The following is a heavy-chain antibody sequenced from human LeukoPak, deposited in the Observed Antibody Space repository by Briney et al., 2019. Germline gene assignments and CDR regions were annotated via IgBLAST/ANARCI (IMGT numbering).Heavy chain of an antibody. J-gene: IGHJ4*02. CDR3: ARDYADYVGYFFFDY. V-gene: IGHV3-23*01. Sequence: GGSLTLSCAASGFTFNNYAMNWIRQAPGKGLEWVSSISGGGETTYYADYAKRRSTISRDNSQNTVYLQMNSLRAEDTAVYYCARDYADYVGYFFFDYWGQGTLVSVSS. CDR1: GFTFNNYA. CDR2: ISGGGETT. D-gene: IGHD4-17*01.